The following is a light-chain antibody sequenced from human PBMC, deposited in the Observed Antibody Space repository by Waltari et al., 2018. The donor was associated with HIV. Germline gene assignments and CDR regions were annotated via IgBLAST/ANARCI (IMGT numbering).Light chain of an antibody. CDR1: QGINSY. Sequence: DIQMTQSPSSLSASVGDRVTITCRASQGINSYLAWFQQEPGKAPKTLIYAASGLLSGVPSRFSGSGSGTEFILTISSLQPEDFATYYCQQYKTYPYSFGQGTNLQMK. J-gene: IGKJ2*03. CDR3: QQYKTYPYS. V-gene: IGKV1-16*01. CDR2: AAS.